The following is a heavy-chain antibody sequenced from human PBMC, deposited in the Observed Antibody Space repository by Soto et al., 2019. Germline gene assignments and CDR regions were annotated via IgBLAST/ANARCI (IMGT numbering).Heavy chain of an antibody. CDR1: GFTFSSYG. V-gene: IGHV3-30*18. CDR2: ISYDGSNK. CDR3: AKDPDYSYNYFDY. D-gene: IGHD5-18*01. J-gene: IGHJ4*02. Sequence: QVQLVESGGGVVQPGRSLRLSCAASGFTFSSYGMHWVRQAPGKGLEWVAVISYDGSNKHYADSVKGRFTISRDNSKNTLYLQMNSLRAEDTAVYYCAKDPDYSYNYFDYWGQGTLVTVSS.